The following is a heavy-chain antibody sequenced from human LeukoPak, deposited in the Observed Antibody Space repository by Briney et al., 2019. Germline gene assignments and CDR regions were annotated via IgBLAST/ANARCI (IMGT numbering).Heavy chain of an antibody. J-gene: IGHJ4*02. CDR1: GVSISNSQW. D-gene: IGHD2-15*01. CDR2: IYQSGRT. V-gene: IGHV4-4*02. CDR3: TRLKVLDITWWPADY. Sequence: PSETLSLTCDVSGVSISNSQWWSWVRQPPGKGLEWIGEIYQSGRTNYNPSLKSRVTMPIDKSKNQFSLSLASVTAADTAVYYCTRLKVLDITWWPADYWGPGMLVTVSS.